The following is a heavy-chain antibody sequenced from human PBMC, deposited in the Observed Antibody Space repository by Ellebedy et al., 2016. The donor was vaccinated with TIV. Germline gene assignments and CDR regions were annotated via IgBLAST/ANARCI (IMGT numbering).Heavy chain of an antibody. CDR3: ARQSSRRQFQLLFDY. CDR2: ISPDDSDT. CDR1: GYSFTNHL. V-gene: IGHV5-51*01. D-gene: IGHD2-2*01. J-gene: IGHJ4*02. Sequence: GESLKISCKVSGYSFTNHLIGWVRQTPDKGLEWMGFISPDDSDTRSSPSFEGQVTFSVDKSISTAYLQWNSRKASDIRLYFCARQSSRRQFQLLFDYWGQGTLFTVSS.